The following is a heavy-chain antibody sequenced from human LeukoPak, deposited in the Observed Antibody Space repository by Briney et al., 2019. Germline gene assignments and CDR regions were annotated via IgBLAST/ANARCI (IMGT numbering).Heavy chain of an antibody. CDR2: ISSSSSYI. CDR3: ARGDTYGSGSYWY. Sequence: GGSLRLSCAASGFTFSSYSMNWVRQAPGKGLEWVSSISSSSSYIYYAGSVKGRFTISRDNAKNSLYLQMNSLRAEDTAVYYCARGDTYGSGSYWYWGQGTLVTVSS. D-gene: IGHD3-10*01. V-gene: IGHV3-21*01. CDR1: GFTFSSYS. J-gene: IGHJ4*02.